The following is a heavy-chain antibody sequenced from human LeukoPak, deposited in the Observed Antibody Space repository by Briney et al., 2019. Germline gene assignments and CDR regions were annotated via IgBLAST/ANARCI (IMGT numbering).Heavy chain of an antibody. CDR3: ARDRRGYDASGHYYRHFDF. D-gene: IGHD3-22*01. CDR1: GFTFSSYA. J-gene: IGHJ4*02. V-gene: IGHV3-21*06. Sequence: PGGSLRLSCAASGFTFSSYAMSWVRQAPGKGLQHVSSIISSSLEMDYADSVRGRFSISRDNAKNALYLEMSGLRVEDTAVYYCARDRRGYDASGHYYRHFDFWGQGALVTVSS. CDR2: IISSSLEM.